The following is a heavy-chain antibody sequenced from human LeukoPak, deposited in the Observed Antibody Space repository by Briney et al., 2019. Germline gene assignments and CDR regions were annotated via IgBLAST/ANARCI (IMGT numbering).Heavy chain of an antibody. V-gene: IGHV4-59*01. J-gene: IGHJ4*02. CDR2: IYYSGST. D-gene: IGHD3-22*01. Sequence: SETLSLTCTVSGGSISSYYWSWIRQPPGKGLEWIGYIYYSGSTYYNPSLKSRVTISVDTSKNQFSLKLSSVTAADTAVYYCARGRYYDPADYWGQGTLVTVSS. CDR1: GGSISSYY. CDR3: ARGRYYDPADY.